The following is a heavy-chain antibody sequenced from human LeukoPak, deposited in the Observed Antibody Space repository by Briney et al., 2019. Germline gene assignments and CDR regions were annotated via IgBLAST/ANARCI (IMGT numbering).Heavy chain of an antibody. CDR1: GYTFTGYS. J-gene: IGHJ4*02. D-gene: IGHD6-19*01. V-gene: IGHV1-2*02. Sequence: GASVKVSCKASGYTFTGYSMHWVRQAPGQGLEWMGWINPNSGGTNYAQKFQGRVTMTRDTSISTAYMELSRLRSDDTAVYYCARGTYSSGWYGYYFDYWGQGTLVTVSS. CDR3: ARGTYSSGWYGYYFDY. CDR2: INPNSGGT.